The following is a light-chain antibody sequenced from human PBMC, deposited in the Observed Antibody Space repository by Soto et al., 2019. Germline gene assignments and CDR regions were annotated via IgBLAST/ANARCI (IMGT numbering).Light chain of an antibody. Sequence: MVVALSPGPLTLYPGERATLSCRASQSVSNNYLAWYQQKPGQPPRLLIYDVSNRATGIPARFSGSGSGTDFTLTITSLEPEDFAVYFCHQRYNWPRVTFGQGTRLEIK. CDR1: QSVSNNY. J-gene: IGKJ5*01. CDR3: HQRYNWPRVT. CDR2: DVS. V-gene: IGKV3-11*01.